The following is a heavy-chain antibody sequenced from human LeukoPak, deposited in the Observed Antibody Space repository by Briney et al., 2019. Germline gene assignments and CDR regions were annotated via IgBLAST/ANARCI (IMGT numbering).Heavy chain of an antibody. V-gene: IGHV3-23*01. CDR1: GFTFSSYG. J-gene: IGHJ6*03. CDR2: ISGSGGST. Sequence: GGSLRLSCAASGFTFSSYGMTWVRQAPGKGLEWVSGISGSGGSTKYADSVKGRFTISRDNSMNTLYLQMNSLRAEDTAVYYCAKIGRYYDFWTGFYEEEVDYMDVWGKGTTVTVSS. D-gene: IGHD3-3*01. CDR3: AKIGRYYDFWTGFYEEEVDYMDV.